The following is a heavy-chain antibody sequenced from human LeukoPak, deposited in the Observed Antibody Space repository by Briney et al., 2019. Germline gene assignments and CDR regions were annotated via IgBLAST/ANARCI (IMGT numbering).Heavy chain of an antibody. Sequence: PGGSLRLSCAASGFTFSSYAMHWVRQAPGKGLEWVAVISYDGSNKYYADSVKGRFTISRDNSKNTLYLQMNSLRAEDTAVYYCARGSLWFGELSPGDVWGKGTTVTVSS. CDR3: ARGSLWFGELSPGDV. J-gene: IGHJ6*04. D-gene: IGHD3-10*01. V-gene: IGHV3-30*04. CDR2: ISYDGSNK. CDR1: GFTFSSYA.